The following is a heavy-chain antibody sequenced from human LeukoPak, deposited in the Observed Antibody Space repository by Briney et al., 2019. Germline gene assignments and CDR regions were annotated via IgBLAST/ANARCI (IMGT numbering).Heavy chain of an antibody. CDR2: INHSGST. J-gene: IGHJ6*02. V-gene: IGHV4-34*01. D-gene: IGHD3-10*01. Sequence: SETLSLTCAVYGGSFSGYYWSWIRQPPGKGLEWIGEINHSGSTNYNPSLKSRVTISVDTSKNQFSLKLSSVTAADTAVYYCARGVGELLENYYYYGMDVWGQGTTVTVSS. CDR3: ARGVGELLENYYYYGMDV. CDR1: GGSFSGYY.